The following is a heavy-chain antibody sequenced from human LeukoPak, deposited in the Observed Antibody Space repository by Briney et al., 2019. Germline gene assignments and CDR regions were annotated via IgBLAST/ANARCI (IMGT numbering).Heavy chain of an antibody. CDR3: AKAGGYDYVWGSYRYNWFDP. D-gene: IGHD3-16*02. J-gene: IGHJ5*02. V-gene: IGHV3-30*02. CDR2: IRYDGGNK. CDR1: GFTFSSYG. Sequence: GGSLRLSCAASGFTFSSYGMHWVRQAPGKGLEWVAFIRYDGGNKYYADSVKGRFTTSRDNSKNTLYLQMNSLRAEDTAVYYCAKAGGYDYVWGSYRYNWFDPWGQGTLVTVSS.